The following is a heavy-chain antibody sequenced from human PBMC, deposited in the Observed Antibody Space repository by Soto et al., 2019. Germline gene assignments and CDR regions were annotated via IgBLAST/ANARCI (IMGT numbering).Heavy chain of an antibody. J-gene: IGHJ6*02. V-gene: IGHV1-3*05. Sequence: QVQLVQSGAEEKKPGASVKVSCKASGYTFFSYIMHWVRQAPGQRLEWMGWINAGSGNTKYSQKFQGRVTITRDTSASTAYMELSSLRSEDTAVYYCARSLTQYCSGGTCYVSSGMDVWGQGTTVTVSS. CDR1: GYTFFSYI. CDR2: INAGSGNT. D-gene: IGHD2-15*01. CDR3: ARSLTQYCSGGTCYVSSGMDV.